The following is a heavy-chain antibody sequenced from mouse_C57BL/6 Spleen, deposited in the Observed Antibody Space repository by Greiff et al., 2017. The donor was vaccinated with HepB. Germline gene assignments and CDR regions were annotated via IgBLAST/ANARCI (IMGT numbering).Heavy chain of an antibody. CDR3: TTVGRGYYFDY. D-gene: IGHD4-1*01. CDR1: GFNIKDDY. J-gene: IGHJ2*01. CDR2: IDPENGDT. V-gene: IGHV14-4*01. Sequence: VQLQQSGAELVRPGASVKLSCTASGFNIKDDYMHWVKQRPEQGLEWIGWIDPENGDTEYASKFQGKATISADTSSNTAYLQLSSLTSEDTAVYYCTTVGRGYYFDYWGQGTTLTVSS.